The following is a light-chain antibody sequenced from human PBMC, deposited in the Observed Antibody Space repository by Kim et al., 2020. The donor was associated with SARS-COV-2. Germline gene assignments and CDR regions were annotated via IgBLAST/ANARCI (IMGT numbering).Light chain of an antibody. CDR1: QGINNW. CDR2: TTS. V-gene: IGKV1-12*01. CDR3: QQANSFPLT. J-gene: IGKJ4*01. Sequence: ACVGDRVTITCRESQGINNWLAWYQQKPGKAPKLLIYTTSGLQSGVPSRFSGSGSGTDFTLTISSLQPEDFATYYCQQANSFPLTVGGGTKVDIK.